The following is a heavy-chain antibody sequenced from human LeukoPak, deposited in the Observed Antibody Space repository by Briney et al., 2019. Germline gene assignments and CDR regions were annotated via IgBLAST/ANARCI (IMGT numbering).Heavy chain of an antibody. CDR2: TYYRSKWYN. V-gene: IGHV6-1*01. CDR1: GDSVSNNIVA. CDR3: ASSSGGLYS. J-gene: IGHJ4*02. Sequence: SQTLSLTCAISGDSVSNNIVAWNWIRQSPSRGLEWLGRTYYRSKWYNDYAVSVESRITINPDTSKNQFSLQLNSVTPEDTAVYYCASSSGGLYSWGQGTLVTVSS. D-gene: IGHD2-8*01.